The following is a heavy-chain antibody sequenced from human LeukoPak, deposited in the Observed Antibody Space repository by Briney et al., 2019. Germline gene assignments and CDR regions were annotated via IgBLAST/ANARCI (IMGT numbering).Heavy chain of an antibody. Sequence: GESLKISCKGSGYSFTSYWIGWVRQMPGKGLEWMGIIYPGDSDTRYSPSFQGQVTISADKSISTAYLQWSSLKASDTAMYYCARLFAGYCSSISCHNWFDPWGQGTLVTVSS. V-gene: IGHV5-51*01. CDR3: ARLFAGYCSSISCHNWFDP. J-gene: IGHJ5*02. D-gene: IGHD2-2*01. CDR2: IYPGDSDT. CDR1: GYSFTSYW.